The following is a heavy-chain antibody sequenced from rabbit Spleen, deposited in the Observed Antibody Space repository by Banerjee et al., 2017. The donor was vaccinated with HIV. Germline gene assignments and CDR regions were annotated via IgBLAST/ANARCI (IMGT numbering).Heavy chain of an antibody. CDR1: GFSFSSGYY. CDR2: IVPIFGVT. V-gene: IGHV1S43*01. D-gene: IGHD4-1*01. Sequence: QEQLVESGGGLVQPEGSLTLTCKASGFSFSSGYYMSWVRQAPGKGLEWIGYIVPIFGVTYYANWVNGRFTISSHNAQNTLYLQLNSLTAADTATYFCARDLDGVIGWNFGWWGQGTLVTVS. J-gene: IGHJ6*01. CDR3: ARDLDGVIGWNFGW.